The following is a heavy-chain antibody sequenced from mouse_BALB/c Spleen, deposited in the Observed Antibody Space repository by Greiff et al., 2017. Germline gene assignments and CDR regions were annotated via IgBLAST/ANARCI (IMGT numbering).Heavy chain of an antibody. CDR1: GDSITSGY. CDR2: ISYSGST. D-gene: IGHD1-1*01. CDR3: ARCPLITTVPYWYFDV. V-gene: IGHV3-8*02. J-gene: IGHJ1*01. Sequence: EVKLVESGPSLVKPSQTLSLTCSVTGDSITSGYWNWIRKFPGNKLEYKGYISYSGSTYYNPSLKSRISITRDTSKNQYYLQLNSVTTEDTATYYCARCPLITTVPYWYFDVWGAGTTVTVSS.